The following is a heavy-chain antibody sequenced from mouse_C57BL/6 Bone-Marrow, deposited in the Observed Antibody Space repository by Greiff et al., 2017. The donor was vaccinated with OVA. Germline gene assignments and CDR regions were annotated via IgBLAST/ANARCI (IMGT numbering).Heavy chain of an antibody. Sequence: EVKVIESGGGLVQPGGSMKLSCAASGFTFSDAWMDWVRQSPEKGLEWVAEIRNKANNHATYYAESVKGRFTISRDDSKSSVYLQMNSLRAEDTGIYYCTREGLTAWFAYWGQGTLVTVSA. J-gene: IGHJ3*01. CDR3: TREGLTAWFAY. CDR1: GFTFSDAW. CDR2: IRNKANNHAT. V-gene: IGHV6-6*01. D-gene: IGHD2-4*01.